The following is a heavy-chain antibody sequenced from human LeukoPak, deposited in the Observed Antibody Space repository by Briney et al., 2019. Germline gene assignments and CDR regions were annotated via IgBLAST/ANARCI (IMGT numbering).Heavy chain of an antibody. CDR1: GFNFSGSA. CDR2: TRSKANSYAT. V-gene: IGHV3-73*01. J-gene: IGHJ6*02. CDR3: TRQKDLPSYYDSRNGMDV. D-gene: IGHD3-22*01. Sequence: PGGSLRLSCAASGFNFSGSAMHWVRQASGKGLEWIGRTRSKANSYATAYAASVQDRFTISRDDSKNTAYLQMNSLKTEDTAVYYCTRQKDLPSYYDSRNGMDVWGQGTTVTVSS.